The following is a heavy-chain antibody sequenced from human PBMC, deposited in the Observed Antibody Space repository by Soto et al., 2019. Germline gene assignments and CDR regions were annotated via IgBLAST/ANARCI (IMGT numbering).Heavy chain of an antibody. CDR3: ARLGFFAGTNYYYYGMDV. D-gene: IGHD3-3*01. Sequence: PSETLSLSCTVSGGSMSSSSTYYWGWMRQPPGKGLEWIASFFIGGNTYYNPSVKSRVTISVDTSKNQFSLKLSSVTAADTAVYYCARLGFFAGTNYYYYGMDVWCQGTTVTVSS. CDR1: GGSMSSSSTYY. V-gene: IGHV4-39*01. CDR2: FFIGGNT. J-gene: IGHJ6*02.